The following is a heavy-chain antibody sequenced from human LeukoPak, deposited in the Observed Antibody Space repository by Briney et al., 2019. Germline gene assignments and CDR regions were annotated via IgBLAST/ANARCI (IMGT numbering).Heavy chain of an antibody. V-gene: IGHV3-30*18. Sequence: GGSLRLSCAASGFTFSSYGTHWVRQAPGKGLEWVAVISYDGSNKYYADSVKGRFTISRDNSKNTLYLQMNSLRAEDTAVYYCAKEAGRSGWPNEVDYWGQGTLVTVSS. CDR2: ISYDGSNK. D-gene: IGHD6-19*01. J-gene: IGHJ4*02. CDR1: GFTFSSYG. CDR3: AKEAGRSGWPNEVDY.